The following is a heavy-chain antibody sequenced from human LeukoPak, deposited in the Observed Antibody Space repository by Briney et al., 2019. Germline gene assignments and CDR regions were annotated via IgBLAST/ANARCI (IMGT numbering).Heavy chain of an antibody. J-gene: IGHJ4*02. Sequence: PGRSLRLSCAASGFTFSSYAMHWVRQAPGKGLEWVAVISYDGSNKYYADSVKGRFTISRDNSKNTLYLQMNSLRAEDTAVYYCARAWTSYFDYWGQGTLVTVSS. D-gene: IGHD3/OR15-3a*01. CDR1: GFTFSSYA. CDR3: ARAWTSYFDY. CDR2: ISYDGSNK. V-gene: IGHV3-30*04.